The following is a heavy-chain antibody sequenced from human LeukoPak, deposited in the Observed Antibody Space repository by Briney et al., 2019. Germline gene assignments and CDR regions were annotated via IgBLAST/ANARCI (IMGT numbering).Heavy chain of an antibody. Sequence: PPETLSLTCTVSGGSISSGGYYWSWIRQHPGKGLEWIGYIYYSGSTYYNPSLKSRVTISVDTSKNQFSLKLSSVTAADTAVYYCARDLLTTLGYWGQGTLVTVSS. CDR2: IYYSGST. CDR3: ARDLLTTLGY. V-gene: IGHV4-31*03. CDR1: GGSISSGGYY. J-gene: IGHJ4*02. D-gene: IGHD2-15*01.